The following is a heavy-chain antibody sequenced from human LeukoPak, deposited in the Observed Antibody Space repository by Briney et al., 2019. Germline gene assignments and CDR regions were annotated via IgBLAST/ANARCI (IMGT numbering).Heavy chain of an antibody. Sequence: GASVKVSCKTSGYSFITYSINWVRQALGQGLEWMGWISGYSGNTNYAQKLQGRVTMTIDTSTGTAYMELRSLRSDDTAVYYCARGHSSGRDYYFDYWGQGTLVTVSS. V-gene: IGHV1-18*01. J-gene: IGHJ4*02. CDR1: GYSFITYS. CDR2: ISGYSGNT. D-gene: IGHD6-19*01. CDR3: ARGHSSGRDYYFDY.